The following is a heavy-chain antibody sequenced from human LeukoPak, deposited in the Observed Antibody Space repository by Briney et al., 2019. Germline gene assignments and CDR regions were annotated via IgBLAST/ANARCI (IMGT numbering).Heavy chain of an antibody. V-gene: IGHV3-23*01. D-gene: IGHD6-19*01. CDR2: ISGSGGDT. J-gene: IGHJ4*02. CDR3: ARRTAVALYFDY. Sequence: GGSLTLSCAASGFTFSSYAMTWVRQAPGMGLEWVSTISGSGGDTYYADSVKGRITVSRDNAKNSLYLQMNSLRADDTAVYYCARRTAVALYFDYWGQGTLVTVSS. CDR1: GFTFSSYA.